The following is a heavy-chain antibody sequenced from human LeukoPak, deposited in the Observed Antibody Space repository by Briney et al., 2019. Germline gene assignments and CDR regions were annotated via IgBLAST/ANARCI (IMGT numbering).Heavy chain of an antibody. CDR1: GFTFSGYG. CDR3: ARDLGVVVVAATPFDY. D-gene: IGHD2-15*01. J-gene: IGHJ4*02. CDR2: ISSSSSYI. V-gene: IGHV3-21*01. Sequence: PGGSLRLSCAASGFTFSGYGMSWVRQAPGKGLEWVSSISSSSSYIYYADSVKGRFTISRDNAKNSLYLQMNSLRAEDTAVYYCARDLGVVVVAATPFDYWGQGTLVTVSS.